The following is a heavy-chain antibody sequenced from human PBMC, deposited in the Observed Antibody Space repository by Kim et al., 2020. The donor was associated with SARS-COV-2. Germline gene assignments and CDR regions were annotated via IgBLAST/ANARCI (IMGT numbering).Heavy chain of an antibody. Sequence: GGSLRLSCAASGFTFSGSPLHWVRQASGKGLEWVGRIRSKANSYATGYAASVKGRFTISRDDSKNTAYLEMRGVKTEDTALYYCTRMPATPLAFWDAFAIWGQGPMVPVSS. CDR3: TRMPATPLAFWDAFAI. CDR1: GFTFSGSP. CDR2: IRSKANSYAT. J-gene: IGHJ3*02. D-gene: IGHD3-3*02. V-gene: IGHV3-73*01.